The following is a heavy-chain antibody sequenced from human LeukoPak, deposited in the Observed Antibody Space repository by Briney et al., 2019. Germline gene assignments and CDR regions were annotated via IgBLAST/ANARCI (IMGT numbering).Heavy chain of an antibody. Sequence: GGSLQISCKGSGYHFTSYWIGWVRPVPGKGLEWVGIIYPGDSDTRYSPSFQGQVTISADKSISTAYLQWSSLKASDTAMYYCARFSGSYPAGFDYWGQGTLVTVSS. CDR3: ARFSGSYPAGFDY. CDR1: GYHFTSYW. J-gene: IGHJ4*02. D-gene: IGHD1-26*01. CDR2: IYPGDSDT. V-gene: IGHV5-51*01.